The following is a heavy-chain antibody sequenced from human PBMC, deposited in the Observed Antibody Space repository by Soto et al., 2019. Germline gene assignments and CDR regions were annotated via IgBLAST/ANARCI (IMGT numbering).Heavy chain of an antibody. Sequence: ASGKVSCKASGYNFTTYAMLWVRQARGQRPEWMGWINAGNGNTQYSQKFQGRVTMTRDTSASTAYMELRSLKSEDTAVSYCARGERLYLHDYGMDVSGQGSPVTVSS. CDR3: ARGERLYLHDYGMDV. J-gene: IGHJ6*02. CDR2: INAGNGNT. D-gene: IGHD3-16*02. V-gene: IGHV1-3*01. CDR1: GYNFTTYA.